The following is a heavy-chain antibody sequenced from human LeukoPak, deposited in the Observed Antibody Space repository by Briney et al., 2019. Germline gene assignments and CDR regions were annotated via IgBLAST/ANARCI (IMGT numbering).Heavy chain of an antibody. CDR1: GYTFTSYG. CDR2: ISAYNGNT. CDR3: ARDHSRLLWFGSTEDPGFDY. D-gene: IGHD3-10*01. V-gene: IGHV1-18*01. J-gene: IGHJ4*02. Sequence: ASVKVSCKASGYTFTSYGISWVRQAPGQGLEWMGWISAYNGNTNYAQKLQGRVTMTIDTSTSTAYMELRSLRSDDTAVYYCARDHSRLLWFGSTEDPGFDYWGQGTLVTVSS.